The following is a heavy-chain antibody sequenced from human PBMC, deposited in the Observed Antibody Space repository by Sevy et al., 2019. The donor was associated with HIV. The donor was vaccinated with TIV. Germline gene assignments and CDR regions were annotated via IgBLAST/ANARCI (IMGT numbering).Heavy chain of an antibody. J-gene: IGHJ4*02. CDR2: ISSSGSTI. CDR1: EFTFSSYE. V-gene: IGHV3-48*03. Sequence: GGSLRLSCAASEFTFSSYEMNWVRQAPGKGLEWVSYISSSGSTIYYADSVKGRFTISRDNAKNSLYLQMNSLRAEDTAVYYCARILRYYFDYWGQGTLVTVSS. CDR3: ARILRYYFDY.